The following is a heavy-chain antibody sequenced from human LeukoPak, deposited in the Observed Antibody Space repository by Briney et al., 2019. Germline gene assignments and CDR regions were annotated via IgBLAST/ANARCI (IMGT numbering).Heavy chain of an antibody. CDR3: ARGHNWDDAFDI. CDR2: MYYSGST. V-gene: IGHV4-59*01. Sequence: SETLFLTCTVSGGSISSYYWTWIRRPSGKGLEWIGYMYYSGSTRYNPSLKSRVTISVDTSKNQLSLKLSSVIAADTAVYYCARGHNWDDAFDIWGQGTMVTVSS. J-gene: IGHJ3*02. CDR1: GGSISSYY. D-gene: IGHD1-20*01.